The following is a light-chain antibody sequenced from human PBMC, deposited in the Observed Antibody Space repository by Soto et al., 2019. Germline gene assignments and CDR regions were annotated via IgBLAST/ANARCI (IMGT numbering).Light chain of an antibody. CDR1: QSVGSY. Sequence: EIVLTQSPATLSLSPGDRATLSCRASQSVGSYLGWYQQRPGQAPRLLIYDASNRATGIPARFSGSRSGTVFTLPISSLETEDLGVYYCQQRSDWPSTIGGGTKVEIK. V-gene: IGKV3-11*01. CDR2: DAS. CDR3: QQRSDWPST. J-gene: IGKJ4*01.